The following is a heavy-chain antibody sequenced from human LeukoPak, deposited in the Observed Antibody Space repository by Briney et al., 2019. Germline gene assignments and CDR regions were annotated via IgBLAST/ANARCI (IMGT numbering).Heavy chain of an antibody. Sequence: SETLSLTCTVSGGSISSGDYCWSWIRQPPGKGLEWIGYIYYSGSTYYNPSLKSRVTISVDTSKNQFSLKLSSVTAADTAVYYCARARYSYGNWFDPWGQGTLVTVSS. CDR1: GGSISSGDYC. CDR2: IYYSGST. J-gene: IGHJ5*02. V-gene: IGHV4-30-4*01. D-gene: IGHD5-18*01. CDR3: ARARYSYGNWFDP.